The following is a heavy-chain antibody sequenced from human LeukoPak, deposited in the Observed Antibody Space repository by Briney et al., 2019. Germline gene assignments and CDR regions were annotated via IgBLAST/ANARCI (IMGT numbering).Heavy chain of an antibody. CDR1: GASFSGGNYY. D-gene: IGHD3-16*02. J-gene: IGHJ4*02. CDR2: MFYRGGT. CDR3: ARHGPRHPLSYRLNPPLPEGFDY. V-gene: IGHV4-39*01. Sequence: PSETLSLTCTVSGASFSGGNYYWGWIRQSPGKGLEWIATMFYRGGTYYNPSLQSRVTISVDTSKNHLSLKLSSVTAADTAVYFCARHGPRHPLSYRLNPPLPEGFDYWGQGALVTVSS.